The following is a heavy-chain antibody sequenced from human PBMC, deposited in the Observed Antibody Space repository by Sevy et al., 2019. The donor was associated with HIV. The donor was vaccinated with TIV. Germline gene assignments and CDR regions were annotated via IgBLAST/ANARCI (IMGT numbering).Heavy chain of an antibody. J-gene: IGHJ6*02. V-gene: IGHV3-23*01. CDR2: ISDSGGST. D-gene: IGHD1-1*01. CDR3: AKGGTNYYGMDV. Sequence: GGSLRLSCAASGFTFSSYAMSWVRQAPGKGLEWVSAISDSGGSTYYADSVKGRFTISRDNSKNTLYLQMNSLRAEDTAIYCCAKGGTNYYGMDVWGQGTTVTVSS. CDR1: GFTFSSYA.